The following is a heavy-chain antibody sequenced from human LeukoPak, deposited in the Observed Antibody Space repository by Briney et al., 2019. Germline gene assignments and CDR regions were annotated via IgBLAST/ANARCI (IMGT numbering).Heavy chain of an antibody. Sequence: PSEILSLTCTVSGGSISSGGYYWSWIRQHPGKGLEWIGYIYYSGSTYYNPSLKSRVTISVDTSKNQFSLKLGSVTAADTAVYYCARDRSHNWFDPWGQGTLVTVSS. J-gene: IGHJ5*02. V-gene: IGHV4-31*03. CDR3: ARDRSHNWFDP. CDR2: IYYSGST. CDR1: GGSISSGGYY.